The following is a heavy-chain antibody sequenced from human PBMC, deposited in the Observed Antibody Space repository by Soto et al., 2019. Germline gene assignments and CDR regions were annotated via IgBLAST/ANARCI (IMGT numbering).Heavy chain of an antibody. D-gene: IGHD3-3*01. J-gene: IGHJ5*02. Sequence: ASVKVSCKASGYTFTSYYMHWVRQAPGQGLEWMGIINPSGGSTSYAQKFQGRVTMTRDTSTSTVYMELSSLRSEDTAVYYCARRVYYDFWSGYYTGIYVASDWFDPWGQGTLVTVSS. CDR2: INPSGGST. CDR3: ARRVYYDFWSGYYTGIYVASDWFDP. V-gene: IGHV1-46*01. CDR1: GYTFTSYY.